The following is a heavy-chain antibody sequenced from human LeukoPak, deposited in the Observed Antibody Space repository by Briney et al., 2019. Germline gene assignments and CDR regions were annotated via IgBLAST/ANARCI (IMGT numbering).Heavy chain of an antibody. CDR1: GYTFTSYG. J-gene: IGHJ6*02. D-gene: IGHD4-17*01. CDR3: AREFILTTVTPRRPPQGLLSVYYGMDV. Sequence: VASVKVSCTASGYTFTSYGISWVRQAPGQGLEWMGWISAYNGNTNYAQKLQGRVTMTTDTSTSTAYMELRSLRSDDTAVYYCAREFILTTVTPRRPPQGLLSVYYGMDVWGQGTTVAVSS. CDR2: ISAYNGNT. V-gene: IGHV1-18*01.